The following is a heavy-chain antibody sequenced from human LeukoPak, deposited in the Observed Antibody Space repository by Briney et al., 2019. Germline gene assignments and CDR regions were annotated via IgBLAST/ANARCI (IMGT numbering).Heavy chain of an antibody. CDR1: GYTFTSYG. CDR3: ARDSGCSNYCYYGMDV. Sequence: DPVKVSCKASGYTFTSYGISWVRQSPGQRLEWMGWISAYNGNTNYAQKLPGRVTMTTDTSTSTAYMELRSLRSDDTAVYYCARDSGCSNYCYYGMDVWGQGTTVTVS. D-gene: IGHD2-15*01. V-gene: IGHV1-18*01. CDR2: ISAYNGNT. J-gene: IGHJ6*02.